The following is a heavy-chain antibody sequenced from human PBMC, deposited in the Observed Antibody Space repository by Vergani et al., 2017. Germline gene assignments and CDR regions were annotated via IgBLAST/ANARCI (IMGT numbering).Heavy chain of an antibody. D-gene: IGHD1-26*01. J-gene: IGHJ6*02. V-gene: IGHV3-53*04. Sequence: EVQLVESGGGLVQPGGSLRLSCAASGFTVSRNYMSWVRQAPGKGLEWVSVIYSGGSTYYADSVKGRFTISRHNSKNTLYLQMNSLRAEDTAVYYCARSIVGATTRYYYGMDVWGQGTTVTVSS. CDR2: IYSGGST. CDR3: ARSIVGATTRYYYGMDV. CDR1: GFTVSRNY.